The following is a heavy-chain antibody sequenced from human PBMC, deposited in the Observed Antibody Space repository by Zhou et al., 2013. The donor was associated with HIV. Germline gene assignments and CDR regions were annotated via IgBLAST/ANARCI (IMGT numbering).Heavy chain of an antibody. CDR3: ARDRGACSSTSCPPSPDY. D-gene: IGHD2-2*01. CDR2: ISAYNGNT. J-gene: IGHJ4*02. V-gene: IGHV1-18*01. CDR1: GYTFTSYG. Sequence: QVQLVQSGAEVKKPGASVKVSCKASGYTFTSYGISWVRQAPGQGLEWMGWISAYNGNTNYAQKLQGRVTMTTDTSTSTAYMELRSLRSDDTAVYYCARDRGACSSTSCPPSPDYWGQGTLVTVSS.